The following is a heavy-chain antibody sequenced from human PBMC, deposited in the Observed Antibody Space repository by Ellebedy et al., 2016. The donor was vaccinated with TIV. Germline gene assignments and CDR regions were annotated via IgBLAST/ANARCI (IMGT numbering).Heavy chain of an antibody. D-gene: IGHD7-27*01. CDR3: AGDFNWVDY. CDR1: GFTFSSYT. CDR2: IGPTGSNI. V-gene: IGHV3-21*01. Sequence: GGSLRLXXAASGFTFSSYTMTWVRQTPGKGPEFVSSIGPTGSNILYADSVRGRFTISRDNAKDSMFLQMNSLRVEDTAVYYCAGDFNWVDYWGQGTLVTVSS. J-gene: IGHJ4*02.